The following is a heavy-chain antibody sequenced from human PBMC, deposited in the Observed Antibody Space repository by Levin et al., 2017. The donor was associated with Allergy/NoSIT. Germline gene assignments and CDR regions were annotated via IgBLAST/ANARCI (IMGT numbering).Heavy chain of an antibody. CDR3: ARMVRGDKIMGRVYYHYYMDV. CDR1: GFSLTTRGIC. D-gene: IGHD3-10*01. J-gene: IGHJ6*03. CDR2: IDWDGEI. Sequence: SGPTLVKPTQTLTLTCSFSGFSLTTRGICVSWVRQPPGKALEWLARIDWDGEIYYNTSLGTRVTASRDTANNRALLTMTNVDPVDTGTYFCARMVRGDKIMGRVYYHYYMDVWGEGTMVTVSS. V-gene: IGHV2-70*11.